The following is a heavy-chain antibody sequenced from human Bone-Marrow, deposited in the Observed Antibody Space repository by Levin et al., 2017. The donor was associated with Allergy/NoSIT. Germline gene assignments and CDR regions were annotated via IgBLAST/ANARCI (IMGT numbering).Heavy chain of an antibody. D-gene: IGHD1-26*01. V-gene: IGHV1-69*04. CDR3: ARDRDGSGSYYY. CDR2: IIPILRIA. Sequence: SVKVSCKASGDTFNRYPIAWVRLAPGQGLEWMGRIIPILRIANYGQKFLGRVTITAEKSTSTVYMELGSLTSEDTAVYYCARDRDGSGSYYYWGQGTLVTVSS. J-gene: IGHJ4*02. CDR1: GDTFNRYP.